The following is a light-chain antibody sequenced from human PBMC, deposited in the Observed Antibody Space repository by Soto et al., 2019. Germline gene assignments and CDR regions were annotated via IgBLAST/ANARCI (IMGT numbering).Light chain of an antibody. V-gene: IGLV2-23*03. CDR3: CSYAGSSTFDVV. CDR1: SSDVGSYNL. J-gene: IGLJ2*01. CDR2: EGS. Sequence: QSALTQPASVSGSPGQSITISCTGTSSDVGSYNLVSWYQQHPGKAPNLMIYEGSKRPSGVSNRFSGSKSGNTASLTISGLQAEDEADDYCCSYAGSSTFDVVFGGGTKLTVL.